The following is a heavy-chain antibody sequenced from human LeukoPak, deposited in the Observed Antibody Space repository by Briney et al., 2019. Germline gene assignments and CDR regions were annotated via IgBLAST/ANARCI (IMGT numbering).Heavy chain of an antibody. J-gene: IGHJ4*02. CDR2: VSGSGGST. Sequence: PGGSLRLSCAASGFTFSSYAMSWVRQAPGKGLEWVSGVSGSGGSTYYADSVKGRFTNSRDNSKNTLYLQMNSLRAEDTAVYYCAKDLDIVATITGNWGQGTLVTVSS. V-gene: IGHV3-23*01. CDR3: AKDLDIVATITGN. CDR1: GFTFSSYA. D-gene: IGHD5-12*01.